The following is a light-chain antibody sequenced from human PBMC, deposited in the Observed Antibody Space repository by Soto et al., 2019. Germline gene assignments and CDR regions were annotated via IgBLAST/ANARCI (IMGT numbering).Light chain of an antibody. CDR3: GTWDSSLSARV. J-gene: IGLJ3*02. Sequence: QSVLTQPPSASGTPGQRVTISCSGSSSNIGSNFVYWYQHLPGTAPKLLIYDNYKRPSGIPDRFSGSKSGTSATLGIAGLQTGDEADYYCGTWDSSLSARVFGGGTKVTVL. CDR1: SSNIGSNF. CDR2: DNY. V-gene: IGLV1-51*01.